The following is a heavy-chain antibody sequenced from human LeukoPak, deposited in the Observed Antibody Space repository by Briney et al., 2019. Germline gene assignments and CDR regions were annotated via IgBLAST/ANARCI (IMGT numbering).Heavy chain of an antibody. CDR3: AKDQPQYCSGGSCYPGGFDY. V-gene: IGHV3-30*02. CDR2: TRYDGSIK. D-gene: IGHD2-15*01. CDR1: GFTFSSYG. Sequence: GGSLRLSCAASGFTFSSYGMHWIRQAPGKGLEWVAFTRYDGSIKYYVDSVKGRFTISRDNPKNTLYLQMNSLRAEDTAVYYCAKDQPQYCSGGSCYPGGFDYWGQGTLVTVSS. J-gene: IGHJ4*02.